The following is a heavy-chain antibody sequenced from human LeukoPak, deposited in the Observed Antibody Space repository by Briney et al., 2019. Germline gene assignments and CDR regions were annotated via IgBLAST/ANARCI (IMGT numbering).Heavy chain of an antibody. J-gene: IGHJ4*02. CDR1: GYTFTTYG. V-gene: IGHV1-18*01. CDR3: ARNSHDYSNDWLQFNFDY. CDR2: INTYNGNT. Sequence: GASVKVSCKASGYTFTTYGVTWVRQAPGQGLEWMGWINTYNGNTNYAQNLQGRVTMTTDTSTSTAYMELRSLRSDDTAVYYCARNSHDYSNDWLQFNFDYWGQGTLVTVSS. D-gene: IGHD6-19*01.